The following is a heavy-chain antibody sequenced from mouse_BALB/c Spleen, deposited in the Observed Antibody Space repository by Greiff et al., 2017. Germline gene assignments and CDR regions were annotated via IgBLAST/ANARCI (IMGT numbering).Heavy chain of an antibody. CDR3: AREAPYGSSWYFDV. Sequence: LVGSGGGLVQPGGSRKLSCAASGFTFSSFGMHWVRQAPEKGLEWVAYISSGSSTIYYADTVKGRFTISRDNPKNTLFLQMTSLRSEDTAMYYCAREAPYGSSWYFDVWGAGTTVTVSS. CDR2: ISSGSSTI. J-gene: IGHJ1*01. CDR1: GFTFSSFG. D-gene: IGHD1-1*01. V-gene: IGHV5-17*02.